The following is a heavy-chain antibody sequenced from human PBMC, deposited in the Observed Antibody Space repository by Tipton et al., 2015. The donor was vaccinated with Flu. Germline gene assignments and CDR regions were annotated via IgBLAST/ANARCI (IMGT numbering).Heavy chain of an antibody. CDR2: IHYSGKT. Sequence: TLSLTCTVSGGSIRSASDYWGWVRQTPGKGLEWIGNIHYSGKTYYNMPLKSRVTISVDTSNNQFSLKLTSVTAAYTGLYYCARDRIVNGFWTGYERYGMDVWGQGTTVTVSS. D-gene: IGHD3/OR15-3a*01. V-gene: IGHV4-39*07. J-gene: IGHJ6*02. CDR1: GGSIRSASDY. CDR3: ARDRIVNGFWTGYERYGMDV.